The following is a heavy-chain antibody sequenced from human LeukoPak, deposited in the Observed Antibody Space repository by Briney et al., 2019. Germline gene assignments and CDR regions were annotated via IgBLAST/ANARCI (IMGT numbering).Heavy chain of an antibody. D-gene: IGHD6-13*01. CDR3: ARAHNSSGHWFDI. Sequence: PETPSDTCTVSGGSISSYYGSWIRQPPGKGLEWIGYIYYSGSTNYNPSLKSRVTISVDTSKNQFSLKLSSVTAADTAVYYCARAHNSSGHWFDISGAGALFSVSS. V-gene: IGHV4-59*01. J-gene: IGHJ5*01. CDR1: GGSISSYY. CDR2: IYYSGST.